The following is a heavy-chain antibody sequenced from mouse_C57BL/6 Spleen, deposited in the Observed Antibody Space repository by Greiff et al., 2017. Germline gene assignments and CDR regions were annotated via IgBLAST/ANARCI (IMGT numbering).Heavy chain of an antibody. CDR1: GYAFSSYW. D-gene: IGHD2-1*01. Sequence: VQVVESGAELVKPGASVKLSCKASGYAFSSYWMNWVKQRPGKGLEWIGQIYPGDGDTNYNGKFKGKATLTADKSSSTAYMQLSSLTSEDSAVYFCSIYYGNYVAFAYWGQGTLVTVSA. J-gene: IGHJ3*01. CDR2: IYPGDGDT. V-gene: IGHV1-80*01. CDR3: SIYYGNYVAFAY.